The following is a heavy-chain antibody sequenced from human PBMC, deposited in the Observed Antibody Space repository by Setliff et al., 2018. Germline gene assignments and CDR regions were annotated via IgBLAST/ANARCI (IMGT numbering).Heavy chain of an antibody. D-gene: IGHD2-2*01. J-gene: IGHJ6*03. CDR2: IYHSGST. V-gene: IGHV4-4*02. Sequence: SETLSLTCAVSGGSISSSNWWSWVRQPPGKGLEWIGEIYHSGSTNYNPSLGSRVTISVDTSKNQFSLKLSSVTAADTAVYYCARLGGSSTSGGFYCFYYYMDVWGKGTTVTVSS. CDR1: GGSISSSNW. CDR3: ARLGGSSTSGGFYCFYYYMDV.